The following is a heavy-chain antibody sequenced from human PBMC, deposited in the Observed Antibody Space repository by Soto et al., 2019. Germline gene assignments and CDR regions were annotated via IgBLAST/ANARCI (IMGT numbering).Heavy chain of an antibody. V-gene: IGHV4-59*01. CDR3: ARVSVRAAAVTTFDY. CDR1: GGSISSYY. CDR2: IYYSGST. J-gene: IGHJ4*02. Sequence: SETLSLTCTVSGGSISSYYWSWIRQPPGKGLEWIGYIYYSGSTNYNPSLKSRVTISVDTSKNQFSLKLSSVTAADTAVYYCARVSVRAAAVTTFDYWGQGTLVTVSS. D-gene: IGHD6-13*01.